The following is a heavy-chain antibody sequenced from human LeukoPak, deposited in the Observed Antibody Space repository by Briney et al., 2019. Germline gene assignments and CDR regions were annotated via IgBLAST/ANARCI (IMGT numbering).Heavy chain of an antibody. CDR1: GGSISSGSYY. Sequence: SQTLSLTCTVSGGSISSGSYYWSWIRQHPGKGLEWIGYIYYSGTTYYHPSLKSRVTISVDTSKNQFSLKLSSVTAADTAVYYCARDRRRYSSSPEWFDPWGQGTLVTVSS. D-gene: IGHD6-6*01. CDR3: ARDRRRYSSSPEWFDP. J-gene: IGHJ5*02. V-gene: IGHV4-31*03. CDR2: IYYSGTT.